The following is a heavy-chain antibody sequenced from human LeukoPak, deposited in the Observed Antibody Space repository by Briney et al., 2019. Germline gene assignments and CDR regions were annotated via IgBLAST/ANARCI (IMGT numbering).Heavy chain of an antibody. CDR2: INPNSGDT. CDR1: GYTFSGYY. J-gene: IGHJ6*03. CDR3: ARGVRPWFGELPYFDYYYYMDV. V-gene: IGHV1-2*06. Sequence: ASVKVSCKASGYTFSGYYMHWVRQAPGQGLEWMGRINPNSGDTNYAQKLQGRVTMTTDTSTSTAYMELRSLRSDDTAVYYCARGVRPWFGELPYFDYYYYMDVWGKGTTVTISS. D-gene: IGHD3-10*01.